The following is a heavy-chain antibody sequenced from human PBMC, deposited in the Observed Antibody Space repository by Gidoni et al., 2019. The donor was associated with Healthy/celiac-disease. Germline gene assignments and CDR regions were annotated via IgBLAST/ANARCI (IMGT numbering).Heavy chain of an antibody. V-gene: IGHV3-33*06. J-gene: IGHJ4*02. CDR3: AQAPDFDY. CDR2: RWYDGSNK. Sequence: QVQLVASAGGAVQPGRSLRPSCAASAFTFTSYGMHWVRQAPGKGLEWVAVRWYDGSNKYYADSVKGRFTISRENSKNTLYLQMNSLRAEDTAVYYCAQAPDFDYWGQGTLVTVSS. CDR1: AFTFTSYG.